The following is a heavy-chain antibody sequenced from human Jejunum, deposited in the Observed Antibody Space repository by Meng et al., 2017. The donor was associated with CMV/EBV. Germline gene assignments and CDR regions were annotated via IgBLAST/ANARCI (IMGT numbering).Heavy chain of an antibody. CDR1: GSISRGDYY. J-gene: IGHJ4*02. V-gene: IGHV4-30-4*08. D-gene: IGHD3-22*01. Sequence: GSISRGDYYWGWIRQPPGKGLEWIWYVYYSGSTYYIPSLRSRLAISVDTSTNHFSLRLSSVTAADTAVYYCARERADSSGYHGFDYWGQGTLVTVSS. CDR2: VYYSGST. CDR3: ARERADSSGYHGFDY.